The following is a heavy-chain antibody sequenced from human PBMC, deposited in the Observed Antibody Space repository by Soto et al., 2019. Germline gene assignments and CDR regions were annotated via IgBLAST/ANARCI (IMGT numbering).Heavy chain of an antibody. J-gene: IGHJ3*02. D-gene: IGHD2-8*01. CDR1: GYSFTSYW. V-gene: IGHV5-10-1*01. Sequence: PGESLKISCKGSGYSFTSYWISWVRQMPGKGLEWMGRIDPSDSYTNYSPSFQGHVTISADKSISTAYLQWSSLKASDTAMYYCARHKGRYCTNGVCYTAHAFDIWGQGTMVTVSS. CDR3: ARHKGRYCTNGVCYTAHAFDI. CDR2: IDPSDSYT.